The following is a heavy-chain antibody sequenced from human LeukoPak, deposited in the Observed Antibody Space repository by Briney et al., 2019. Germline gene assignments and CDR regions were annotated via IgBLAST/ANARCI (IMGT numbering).Heavy chain of an antibody. D-gene: IGHD1-1*01. CDR1: GFTFRSYT. Sequence: GGSLRLSCAASGFTFRSYTMCGVGEGPGKGLEYVSAISSNGGSTYYANSVKGRFTISRDNSKNTLYLQMGSLRGEDMAVYYCAREVNWRFDYWGQGTLVTVSS. CDR3: AREVNWRFDY. V-gene: IGHV3-64*01. CDR2: ISSNGGST. J-gene: IGHJ4*02.